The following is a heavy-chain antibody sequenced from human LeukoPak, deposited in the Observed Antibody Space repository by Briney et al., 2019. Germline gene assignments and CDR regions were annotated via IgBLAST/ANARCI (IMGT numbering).Heavy chain of an antibody. V-gene: IGHV3-21*01. D-gene: IGHD3-3*01. CDR2: ISSSSSYI. CDR1: GFTFSSYS. J-gene: IGHJ5*02. CDR3: ARDAESKYYDFWSGYYGGDNWFDP. Sequence: GGSLRLSCAASGFTFSSYSMTWVRQAPGKGLEWVSSISSSSSYIYYADSVKGRFTISRDNAKNSLYLQMNSLRAEDTAVYYCARDAESKYYDFWSGYYGGDNWFDPWGQGTLVTVSS.